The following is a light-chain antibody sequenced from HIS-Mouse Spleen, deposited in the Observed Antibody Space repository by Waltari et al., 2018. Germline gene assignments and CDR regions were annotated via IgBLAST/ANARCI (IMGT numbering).Light chain of an antibody. CDR1: QCISSY. CDR3: QQYYSFPYT. Sequence: AIWMTQSPSLLSASTGDRVTNSCLMSQCISSYLALYQQKPGKAPELLIYAASTLQSGVPSRFSGSGSGTDFTLTISCLQSEDFATYYCQQYYSFPYTFGQGTKLEIK. CDR2: AAS. V-gene: IGKV1D-8*02. J-gene: IGKJ2*01.